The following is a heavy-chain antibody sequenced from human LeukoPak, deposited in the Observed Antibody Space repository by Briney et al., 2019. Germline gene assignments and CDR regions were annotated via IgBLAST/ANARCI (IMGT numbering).Heavy chain of an antibody. V-gene: IGHV4-39*01. Sequence: SETLSLTCTVSGGSISSSSYYWGWVRQPPGTGLEWIGSIYYSGSTYYNPSLKSRVTISVDTSKNQFSLKLSSVTAADTAVYYCASLLGSSSDYWGQGTLVTVSS. D-gene: IGHD3-10*01. J-gene: IGHJ4*02. CDR3: ASLLGSSSDY. CDR1: GGSISSSSYY. CDR2: IYYSGST.